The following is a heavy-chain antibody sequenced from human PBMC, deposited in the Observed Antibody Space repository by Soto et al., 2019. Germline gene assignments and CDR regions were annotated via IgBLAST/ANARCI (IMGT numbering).Heavy chain of an antibody. J-gene: IGHJ4*02. Sequence: QPGGSLRLSCAASGFTFSSYAMSWVRQAPGKGLEWVSAISGSGGSTYYADSVKGRFTISRDNSKNTLYLQMNSLRAEDTAVYYCAKYYYDSSGYYRYFDYWGQGTLSPSPQ. D-gene: IGHD3-22*01. V-gene: IGHV3-23*01. CDR3: AKYYYDSSGYYRYFDY. CDR2: ISGSGGST. CDR1: GFTFSSYA.